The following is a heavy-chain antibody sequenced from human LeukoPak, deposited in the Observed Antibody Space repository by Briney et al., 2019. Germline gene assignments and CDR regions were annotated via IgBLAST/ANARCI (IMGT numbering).Heavy chain of an antibody. Sequence: GGSLRLSCAVSGFIFNSYAMSWVRQAPGKGLEWASSISASGGSTYHADSVKGRFTISRDNSKNTVHLQMNSLRADDTALYYCAKGALAAAGSGFEYWGQGTLVTVFS. J-gene: IGHJ4*02. CDR3: AKGALAAAGSGFEY. V-gene: IGHV3-23*01. CDR1: GFIFNSYA. CDR2: ISASGGST. D-gene: IGHD6-13*01.